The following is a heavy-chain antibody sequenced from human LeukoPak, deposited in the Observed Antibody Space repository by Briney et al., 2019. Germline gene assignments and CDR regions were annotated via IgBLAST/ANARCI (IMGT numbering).Heavy chain of an antibody. CDR1: GYTFTSYG. CDR2: ISTYNGHT. D-gene: IGHD1-1*01. V-gene: IGHV1-18*01. Sequence: ASVKVSCKASGYTFTSYGISWVRQAPGQGLEWMGWISTYNGHTNYAQKLQGRVTMTTDTSTSTAYMELRSLRSDDTAVYYCARDKQLDWAHYYYYYMDVWGKGTTVTVSS. CDR3: ARDKQLDWAHYYYYYMDV. J-gene: IGHJ6*03.